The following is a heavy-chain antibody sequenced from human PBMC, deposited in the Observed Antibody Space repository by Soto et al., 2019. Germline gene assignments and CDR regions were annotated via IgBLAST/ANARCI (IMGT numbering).Heavy chain of an antibody. J-gene: IGHJ4*02. D-gene: IGHD3-3*01. CDR3: ARGADDFSSGYYYEY. CDR1: GYTFSRNG. V-gene: IGHV1-18*04. Sequence: QVQLVQSGAEVKKPGASVTVSCKASGYTFSRNGISWVRKAPGQGLEWMAWSGNTNYAQKFQGRLTLTTNPSTRTAYMELRSLRSDDTAVYYCARGADDFSSGYYYEYWGQGTLVTVSS. CDR2: SGNT.